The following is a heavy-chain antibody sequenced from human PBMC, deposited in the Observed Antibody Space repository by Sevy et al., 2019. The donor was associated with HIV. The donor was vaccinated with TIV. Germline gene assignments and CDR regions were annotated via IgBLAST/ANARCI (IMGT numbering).Heavy chain of an antibody. D-gene: IGHD6-6*01. CDR2: LYYGGRT. Sequence: SETLSITCTVSGASISNYYWSWIRHPPGKGLEWIAYLYYGGRTNYNPSLKSRVTISVDKSKNQFSLKLISVTAADTAVYYCARHSIAARSWYFDLRGRGTLVTVSS. V-gene: IGHV4-59*01. CDR1: GASISNYY. J-gene: IGHJ2*01. CDR3: ARHSIAARSWYFDL.